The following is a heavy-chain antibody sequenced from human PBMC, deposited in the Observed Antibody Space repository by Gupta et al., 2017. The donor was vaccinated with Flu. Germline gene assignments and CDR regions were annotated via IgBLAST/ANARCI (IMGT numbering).Heavy chain of an antibody. D-gene: IGHD3-3*01. CDR3: AHSGRFLEWLLYPPVWFDP. CDR1: GFSLSTSGVG. CDR2: IYWDDDK. Sequence: QITLKESGPTLVKPTQTLTLTCTFSGFSLSTSGVGVGWIRQPPGKALEWLALIYWDDDKRYSPSLKSRLTITKDTAKNQVVLTMTNMDPVDTATYYCAHSGRFLEWLLYPPVWFDPWGQGTLVTVSA. V-gene: IGHV2-5*02. J-gene: IGHJ5*02.